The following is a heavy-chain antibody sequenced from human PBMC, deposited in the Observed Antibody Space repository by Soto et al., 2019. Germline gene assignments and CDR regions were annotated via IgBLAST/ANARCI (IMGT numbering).Heavy chain of an antibody. J-gene: IGHJ6*02. CDR1: GGTFSSYA. CDR3: ARDHGGNPQYYYYYGMDV. CDR2: IIPIFGTA. V-gene: IGHV1-69*01. D-gene: IGHD2-15*01. Sequence: QVQLVQSGAEVKKPGSSVKVSCKASGGTFSSYAISWVRQAPGQGLEWMGGIIPIFGTANYAQKCQGRVTITADESTSKAYMELSSLRSEDTAVYYCARDHGGNPQYYYYYGMDVWGQGTTVTVSS.